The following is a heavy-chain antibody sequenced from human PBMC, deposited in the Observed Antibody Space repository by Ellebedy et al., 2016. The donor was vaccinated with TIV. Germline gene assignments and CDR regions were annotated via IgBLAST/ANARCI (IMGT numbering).Heavy chain of an antibody. CDR2: IYYSGST. Sequence: LRLXXTVSGGSISSGGYYWSWIRQHPGKGLEWIGYIYYSGSTYYNPSLKSRVTISVDTSKNQFSLKLSSVTAADTAVYYCARDGRGRGTGVLAYYYYYMDVWGKGTTVTVSS. CDR3: ARDGRGRGTGVLAYYYYYMDV. V-gene: IGHV4-31*03. CDR1: GGSISSGGYY. J-gene: IGHJ6*03. D-gene: IGHD1-26*01.